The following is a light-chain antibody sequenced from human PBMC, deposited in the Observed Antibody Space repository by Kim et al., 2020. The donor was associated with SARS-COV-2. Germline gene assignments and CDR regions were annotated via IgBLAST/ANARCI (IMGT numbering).Light chain of an antibody. Sequence: PASIYFRSNQRLLHSNGNNVLEWYMQKPGQPPRHLIYLGSTRTSGVPDRFSSSGSGAYFTLKISRVWAEDVGIYYCMQALETPRTFGGRNKVDIK. J-gene: IGKJ4*01. CDR3: MQALETPRT. CDR2: LGS. V-gene: IGKV2-28*01. CDR1: QRLLHSNGNNV.